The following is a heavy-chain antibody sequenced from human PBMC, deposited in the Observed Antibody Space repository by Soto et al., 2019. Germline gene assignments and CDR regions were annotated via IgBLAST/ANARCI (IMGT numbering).Heavy chain of an antibody. D-gene: IGHD6-6*01. Sequence: ASVKVSCKASGYTFTSYYMHWVRQAPGQGLEWMGIINPSGGSTSYAQKFQGRVTMTRDTSTSTVYMELSSLRSEDTAVYYCARDIFPDIAARPSASVFSGPGTMVSV. V-gene: IGHV1-46*01. CDR1: GYTFTSYY. CDR3: ARDIFPDIAARPSASVF. J-gene: IGHJ3*01. CDR2: INPSGGST.